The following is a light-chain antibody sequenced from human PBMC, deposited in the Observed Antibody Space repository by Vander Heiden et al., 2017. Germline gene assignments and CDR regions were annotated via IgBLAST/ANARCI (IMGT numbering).Light chain of an antibody. J-gene: IGLJ3*02. Sequence: SYAVTQPPSVSVSPGRTARITCSGDALPNQYAYWYQQKPGQAPVLVIFKDSGRPSGISERFSGSSSGTTVTLTISGVQAEDEADYYCQSADSSGTSWVFGGGTKLTVL. V-gene: IGLV3-25*03. CDR3: QSADSSGTSWV. CDR1: ALPNQY. CDR2: KDS.